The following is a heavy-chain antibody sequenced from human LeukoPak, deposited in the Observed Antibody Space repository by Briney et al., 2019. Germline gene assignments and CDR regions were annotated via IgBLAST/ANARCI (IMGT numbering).Heavy chain of an antibody. D-gene: IGHD4-17*01. J-gene: IGHJ3*02. V-gene: IGHV4-61*02. Sequence: SQTLSLTCTASGGSISSGSYYWSWIRQPAGKGLEWIGRTYTSGSTNYNPSVKSRVTISVDTSKNQFSLKLSSVTAADTAVYYCASYGDYVPAFDIWGQGTMVTVSS. CDR2: TYTSGST. CDR1: GGSISSGSYY. CDR3: ASYGDYVPAFDI.